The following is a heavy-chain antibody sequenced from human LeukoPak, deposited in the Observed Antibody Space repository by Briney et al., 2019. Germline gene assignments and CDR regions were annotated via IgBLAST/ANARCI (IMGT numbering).Heavy chain of an antibody. J-gene: IGHJ5*02. D-gene: IGHD2-2*01. Sequence: GASVKVSCKASGYTLTSYAFRWVRQAPGQGLEWMGWISAYNGNTNYAQKFQGRVTMTTDTSTSTAYMELRSLRSDDTAVYYCAREGAYCSSTSCHIQNWFDPWGQGTLVTVSS. V-gene: IGHV1-18*01. CDR3: AREGAYCSSTSCHIQNWFDP. CDR2: ISAYNGNT. CDR1: GYTLTSYA.